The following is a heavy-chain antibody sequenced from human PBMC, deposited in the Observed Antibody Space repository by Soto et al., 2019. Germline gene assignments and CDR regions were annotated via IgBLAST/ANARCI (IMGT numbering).Heavy chain of an antibody. CDR2: IYPGDSDT. CDR1: GYTFTNYW. J-gene: IGHJ6*02. Sequence: PGEYLKTSCKGSGYTFTNYWIGWVRQMPGKVPEWMGIIYPGDSDTKYNPSFQGQVTISADKSITTTYLQWSSLKASDTAIYYCAASIFYYGMDVWGQGTTVTVT. V-gene: IGHV5-51*01. CDR3: AASIFYYGMDV.